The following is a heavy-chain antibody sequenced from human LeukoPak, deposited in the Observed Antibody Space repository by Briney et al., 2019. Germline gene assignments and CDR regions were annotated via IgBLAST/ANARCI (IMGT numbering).Heavy chain of an antibody. CDR3: ARSRGYYYDSSGYYPYYFDY. J-gene: IGHJ4*02. CDR2: IYYSGST. CDR1: GGSISSYY. V-gene: IGHV4-59*01. D-gene: IGHD3-22*01. Sequence: SETLSLTCTVSGGSISSYYWSWIRQPPGKGLEWIGYIYYSGSTNYNPSLKSRVTISVDTSKNQFSLKLSSVTAADTAVYYCARSRGYYYDSSGYYPYYFDYRGQGTLVTVSS.